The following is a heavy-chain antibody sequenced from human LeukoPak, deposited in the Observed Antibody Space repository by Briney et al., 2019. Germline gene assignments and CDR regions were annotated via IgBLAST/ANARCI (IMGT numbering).Heavy chain of an antibody. CDR1: GGTFSSYA. V-gene: IGHV1-69*13. J-gene: IGHJ4*02. CDR3: ARGCSGGSCYAYLDY. D-gene: IGHD2-15*01. CDR2: IIPIFGTA. Sequence: ASVKVSCKASGGTFSSYAISWVRQAPGQGLEWMGGIIPIFGTANYAQKFQGRVTITADESTSTAYMELSSLRSEDTAVYYCARGCSGGSCYAYLDYWGQGTLVTVSS.